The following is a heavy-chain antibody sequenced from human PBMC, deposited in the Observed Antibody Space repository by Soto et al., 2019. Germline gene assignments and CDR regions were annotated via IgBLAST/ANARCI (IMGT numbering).Heavy chain of an antibody. V-gene: IGHV4-59*01. J-gene: IGHJ4*02. CDR1: GGSISSYY. Sequence: PSETLSLTCTVSGGSISSYYWSWIRQPPGKGLEWIGYIYYSGSTNYNPSLKVRVTISVDTSKNQFSLKLSSVTAADTAVYYCARGGDIVVVPAANLGPTGFDYWGQGTLVTVSS. D-gene: IGHD2-2*01. CDR3: ARGGDIVVVPAANLGPTGFDY. CDR2: IYYSGST.